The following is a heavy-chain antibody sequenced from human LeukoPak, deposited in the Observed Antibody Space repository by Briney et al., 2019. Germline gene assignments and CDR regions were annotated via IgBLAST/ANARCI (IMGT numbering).Heavy chain of an antibody. J-gene: IGHJ4*02. CDR3: ARDPHYDFWSGYYPSFDY. CDR2: IKQDGSEK. V-gene: IGHV3-7*01. CDR1: GFTFSSYW. Sequence: GGSLRLSCAASGFTFSSYWMSWVRQAPGKELEWVANIKQDGSEKYYVDSVKGRFTISRDNAKNSLYLQMNSLRAEDTAVYYCARDPHYDFWSGYYPSFDYWGQGTLVTVSS. D-gene: IGHD3-3*01.